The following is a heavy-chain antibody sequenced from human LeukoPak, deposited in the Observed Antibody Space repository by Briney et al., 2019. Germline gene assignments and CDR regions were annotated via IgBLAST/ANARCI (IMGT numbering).Heavy chain of an antibody. V-gene: IGHV3-74*01. J-gene: IGHJ4*01. Sequence: TGGSLRLSCAASGFPFSTYWMPWVRQAPGRGLVWVSRMNNDGSSTNYADSVKGRFTISRDNAKNTLYLQMNSLRAEDTAVYYCARGYYGDTHFDYWGQGILVTVSS. CDR2: MNNDGSST. CDR1: GFPFSTYW. D-gene: IGHD4-17*01. CDR3: ARGYYGDTHFDY.